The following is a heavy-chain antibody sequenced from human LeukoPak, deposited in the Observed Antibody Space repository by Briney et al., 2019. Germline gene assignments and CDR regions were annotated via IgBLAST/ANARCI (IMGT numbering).Heavy chain of an antibody. D-gene: IGHD1-7*01. V-gene: IGHV3-21*01. J-gene: IGHJ4*02. CDR3: ARVRGNYQSDY. CDR1: GFTFSSYS. CDR2: ISSSSSYI. Sequence: GGSLRLSCAASGFTFSSYSMNRVRQAPGKGLEWVSSISSSSSYIYYADSVKGRFTISRDNAKNSLYLQMNSLRAEDTALYYCARVRGNYQSDYWGQGTLVTVSS.